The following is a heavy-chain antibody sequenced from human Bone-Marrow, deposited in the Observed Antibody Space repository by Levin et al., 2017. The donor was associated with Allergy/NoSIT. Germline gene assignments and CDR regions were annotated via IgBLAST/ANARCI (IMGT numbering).Heavy chain of an antibody. CDR3: ATDPLINPYYYGLDV. D-gene: IGHD2-8*01. J-gene: IGHJ6*02. V-gene: IGHV1-2*02. Sequence: GESLKISCKVSGDRFSAYNIHWVRQAPGEGLEWMGWVNGNTGATNYPQKFQGRVTMTRDTSITTAYMDLSSLTSDDTAVYYCATDPLINPYYYGLDVWGQGTTVTVSS. CDR2: VNGNTGAT. CDR1: GDRFSAYN.